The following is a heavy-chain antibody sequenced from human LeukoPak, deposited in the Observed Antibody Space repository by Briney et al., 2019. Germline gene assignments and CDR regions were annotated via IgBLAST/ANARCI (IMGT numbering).Heavy chain of an antibody. D-gene: IGHD3-10*02. Sequence: SETLSLACTVSGGSISSYYWSWIRQPAGKGLEWIGRIYTSGSTNYNPSLKSRVTMPVDASKNQFSLKLSSVTAADTAVYYCARDPGLMIGELFSWFDPWGQGTLVTVSS. CDR3: ARDPGLMIGELFSWFDP. CDR2: IYTSGST. CDR1: GGSISSYY. V-gene: IGHV4-4*07. J-gene: IGHJ5*02.